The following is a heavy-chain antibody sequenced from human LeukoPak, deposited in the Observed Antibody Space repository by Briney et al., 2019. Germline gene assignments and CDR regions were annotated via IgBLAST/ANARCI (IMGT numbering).Heavy chain of an antibody. D-gene: IGHD2-2*01. Sequence: GESLKISCKGSGYSFTTNWIGWVRQMPGKGLEWMGIFYPGDSYTRYSPSFQGQVTISADTPISTAYLQWSSLKASDTAMYYCARGVYCSSTSCPFDYWGQGTLVTVSS. CDR2: FYPGDSYT. CDR1: GYSFTTNW. J-gene: IGHJ4*02. V-gene: IGHV5-51*04. CDR3: ARGVYCSSTSCPFDY.